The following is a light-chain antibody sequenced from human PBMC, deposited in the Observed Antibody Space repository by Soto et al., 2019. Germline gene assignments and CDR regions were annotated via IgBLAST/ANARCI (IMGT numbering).Light chain of an antibody. CDR3: QQYGDSPWT. V-gene: IGKV3-20*01. J-gene: IGKJ1*01. Sequence: EIVLTQSPGTLSLSPGERATLSCRASQSVGSTYLAWYHQKPGQAPRLLIYGASTRATGIPDRFSGSGSGTDFTLTISRLEPVDLAVYYCQQYGDSPWTFGQGTKVEI. CDR2: GAS. CDR1: QSVGSTY.